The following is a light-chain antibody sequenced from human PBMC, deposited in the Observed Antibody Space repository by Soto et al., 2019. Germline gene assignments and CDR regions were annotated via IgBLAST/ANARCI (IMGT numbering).Light chain of an antibody. Sequence: QMTKSPSSLSASVGDRVTITCQASQNINNYLNWYQQKPGKAPKLLIYDASSLESGVPSRFSGSGSGTEFTLTISSLQPDDFATYYCQQYNSYSLTFGGGTKVDIK. CDR2: DAS. CDR1: QNINNY. J-gene: IGKJ4*01. V-gene: IGKV1-5*01. CDR3: QQYNSYSLT.